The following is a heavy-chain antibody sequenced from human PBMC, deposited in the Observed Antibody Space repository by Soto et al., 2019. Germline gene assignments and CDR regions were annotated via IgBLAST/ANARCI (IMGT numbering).Heavy chain of an antibody. CDR3: ARGRVAAAGTPWFDP. J-gene: IGHJ5*02. V-gene: IGHV3-53*04. Sequence: EVQLVESGGGLVQPGGSRRLSCAASGFTVSSNYMSWVGQAPGRGLGGVSVIYRGGSTYYADSVKGRFTISRHNSKNTLYLQMNSLRAEDTAVYYCARGRVAAAGTPWFDPWGQGTLVTVSS. D-gene: IGHD6-13*01. CDR1: GFTVSSNY. CDR2: IYRGGST.